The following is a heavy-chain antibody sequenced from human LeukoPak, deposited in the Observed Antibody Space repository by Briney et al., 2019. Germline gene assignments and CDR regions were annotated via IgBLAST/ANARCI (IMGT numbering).Heavy chain of an antibody. D-gene: IGHD6-19*01. J-gene: IGHJ4*02. CDR2: ISGSGGST. CDR3: AKGGVYSSGWDYFDY. V-gene: IGHV3-23*01. Sequence: GGSLRLSCAASGFTFSSYAMSWVRQAPGKGLEWVSAISGSGGSTYYADSVKGRFTISRDNSKNTLCLQMNTLRAEDTAIYYCAKGGVYSSGWDYFDYWGQGTLVTVSS. CDR1: GFTFSSYA.